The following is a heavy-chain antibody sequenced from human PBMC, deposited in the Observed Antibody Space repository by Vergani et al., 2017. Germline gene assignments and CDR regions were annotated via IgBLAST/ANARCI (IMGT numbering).Heavy chain of an antibody. D-gene: IGHD6-13*01. Sequence: QVQLQESGPGLVKPSETLSLTCTVSGGSISSYYWSWIRQPPGKGLEWIGYIYYSGSTNYNPSLKSRFTISVDTSKNQFSLKLSSVTAADTAVYYCAREGAGYSSSWYRGGFDPWGQGTLVTVSS. V-gene: IGHV4-59*01. J-gene: IGHJ5*02. CDR1: GGSISSYY. CDR2: IYYSGST. CDR3: AREGAGYSSSWYRGGFDP.